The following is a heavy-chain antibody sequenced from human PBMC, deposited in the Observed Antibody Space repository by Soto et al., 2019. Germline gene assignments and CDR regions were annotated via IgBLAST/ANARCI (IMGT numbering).Heavy chain of an antibody. Sequence: ASVKVSCKASGYTFTSYGISWVRQAPGQGLEWMGWISAYNGNTNYAQKLQGRDTMTTDTSTSTAYMELRSLRSDDTAVYYCARGFRGDYYYYGMDVWGQGTTVTVSS. CDR1: GYTFTSYG. CDR3: ARGFRGDYYYYGMDV. D-gene: IGHD3-16*01. CDR2: ISAYNGNT. J-gene: IGHJ6*02. V-gene: IGHV1-18*01.